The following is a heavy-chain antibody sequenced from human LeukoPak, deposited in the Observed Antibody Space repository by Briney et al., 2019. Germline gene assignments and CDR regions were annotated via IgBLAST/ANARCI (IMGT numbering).Heavy chain of an antibody. CDR3: ARDASPYDSINWFDP. J-gene: IGHJ5*02. CDR1: GFTFSRYT. D-gene: IGHD3-3*01. Sequence: GGFLRLSCAASGFTFSRYTMNWVRQVPGKGLEWVSSISGTSSYRYYAESVKGRFSISRDDATNSVYLQMNSLRVEDTAVYYCARDASPYDSINWFDPWGQGTLVTV. V-gene: IGHV3-21*01. CDR2: ISGTSSYR.